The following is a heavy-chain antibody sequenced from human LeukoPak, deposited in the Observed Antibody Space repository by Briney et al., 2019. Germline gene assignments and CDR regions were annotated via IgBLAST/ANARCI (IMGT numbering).Heavy chain of an antibody. CDR2: IQSDGNNK. J-gene: IGHJ4*02. V-gene: IGHV3-30*02. Sequence: PGGFLRLSCAASGFSFRSYGMHWVRQAPGKGLEWVAFIQSDGNNKFYADSVKGRFTISRDNSKNTLFLQMNSLRTEDTAVYYCEEWLYWGQGTRVTVSA. CDR1: GFSFRSYG. CDR3: EEWLY. D-gene: IGHD5-12*01.